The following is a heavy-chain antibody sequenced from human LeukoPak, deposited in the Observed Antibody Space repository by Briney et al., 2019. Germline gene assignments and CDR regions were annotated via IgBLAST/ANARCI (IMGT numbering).Heavy chain of an antibody. CDR3: AKLGVTTPVDY. V-gene: IGHV3-23*01. CDR2: ISGSGGST. D-gene: IGHD4-17*01. J-gene: IGHJ4*02. Sequence: GGSLRLSCEASGLSIADYTMHWVRQAPGKGLEWVSAISGSGGSTYYADSVKGRFTISRDNSKNTLYLQMNSLRAEDTAVYYCAKLGVTTPVDYWGQGTLVTVSS. CDR1: GLSIADYT.